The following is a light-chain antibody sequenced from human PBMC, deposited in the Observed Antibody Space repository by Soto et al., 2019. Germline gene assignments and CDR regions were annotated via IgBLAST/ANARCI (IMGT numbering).Light chain of an antibody. CDR1: QSVSNNY. J-gene: IGKJ1*01. V-gene: IGKV3-20*01. CDR2: GAS. Sequence: EIVLTQYPGTLSLSPGERATLSCRASQSVSNNYLAWYQQKPGQAPRLLIYGASNRATGLPDRFSGSGSGTDFTLTISRLDPEDFAVYYCQQYGSSGTFGQGTKVDIK. CDR3: QQYGSSGT.